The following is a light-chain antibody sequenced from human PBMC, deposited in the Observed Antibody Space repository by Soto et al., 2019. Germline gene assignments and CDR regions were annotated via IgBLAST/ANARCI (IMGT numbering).Light chain of an antibody. Sequence: DMQMTQSPSSLSTSIGDRVTITCRASQGIRNHLAWYHQKPGKVPKLLIYGASTLQSGVPSRFSGSGSESDFTLTISSLQPEDVGTYYCQKYDSVPCTFGPGTTVDIE. CDR2: GAS. CDR3: QKYDSVPCT. V-gene: IGKV1-27*01. J-gene: IGKJ3*01. CDR1: QGIRNH.